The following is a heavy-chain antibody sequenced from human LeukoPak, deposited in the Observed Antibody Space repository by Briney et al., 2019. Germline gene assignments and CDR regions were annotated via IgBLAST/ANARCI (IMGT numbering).Heavy chain of an antibody. D-gene: IGHD1-26*01. Sequence: GESLRLSCEASGFTFSKYAMSWVRQAPGKGLEWVSSVSGSSDIIDYADSVKGRFTISRDNSKNTVYLQMNSLRVEDTAVYFCARGRQLWEYWGQGTLVTVSS. CDR3: ARGRQLWEY. CDR1: GFTFSKYA. V-gene: IGHV3-23*01. CDR2: VSGSSDII. J-gene: IGHJ4*02.